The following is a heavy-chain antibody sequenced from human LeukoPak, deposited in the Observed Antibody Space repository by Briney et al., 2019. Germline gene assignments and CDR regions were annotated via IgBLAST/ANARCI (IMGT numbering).Heavy chain of an antibody. CDR2: ISPYNGNT. V-gene: IGHV1-18*01. D-gene: IGHD6-19*01. Sequence: ASVKVSCKASGYTFSSYGISWVRQAPGQGLEWMGWISPYNGNTKYAQRLQGRVTMTTDTSTSTAYMELRSLRSDDTAVYYCARAKTSSSAWGRPHYYYYMDVWGKGTTVTISS. J-gene: IGHJ6*03. CDR3: ARAKTSSSAWGRPHYYYYMDV. CDR1: GYTFSSYG.